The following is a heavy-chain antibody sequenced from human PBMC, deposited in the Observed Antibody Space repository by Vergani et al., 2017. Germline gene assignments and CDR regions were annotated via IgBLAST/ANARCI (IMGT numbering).Heavy chain of an antibody. V-gene: IGHV4-59*11. J-gene: IGHJ5*02. CDR1: FDSIRNLY. CDR3: ESDTHSGQRADR. CDR2: IHYSENT. Sequence: QVQLQESGPGLVKSSETLSLTCSVSFDSIRNLYWNWIRQPPGKGLEWIGSIHYSENTNYNPSLKTRVTISVDTSKNQFSLTLTSVTAADPAVYYCESDTHSGQRADRWGQGILVTVTS. D-gene: IGHD6-19*01.